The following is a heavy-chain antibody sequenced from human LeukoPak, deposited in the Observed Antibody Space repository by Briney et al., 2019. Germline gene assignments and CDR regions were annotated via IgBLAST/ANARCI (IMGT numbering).Heavy chain of an antibody. V-gene: IGHV4-4*02. D-gene: IGHD4-17*01. Sequence: PSGTLSLTCAVSGGSISSSNWWSWVRQPPGKGLEWIGEIYHSGSTNYNPSLKSRVTISVDKSKNQFSLKLSSVTAAGTAVYYCARSEDDYGDYGAVDYWGQGTLVTVSS. CDR1: GGSISSSNW. CDR3: ARSEDDYGDYGAVDY. CDR2: IYHSGST. J-gene: IGHJ4*02.